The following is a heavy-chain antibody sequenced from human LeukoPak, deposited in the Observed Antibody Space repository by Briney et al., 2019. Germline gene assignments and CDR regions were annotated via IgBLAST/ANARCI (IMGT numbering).Heavy chain of an antibody. J-gene: IGHJ2*01. D-gene: IGHD4-17*01. V-gene: IGHV3-30*13. CDR2: ISYDGNDK. Sequence: GGSLRLSCAASGFTFSHFGMHWVRQAPGKGLEWVTAISYDGNDKYYADSVKGRFSISRDNSRNRMYLQMSSLRPEDTAVYYCARPNDYGDYPYFDLWGRGTLVTVFS. CDR3: ARPNDYGDYPYFDL. CDR1: GFTFSHFG.